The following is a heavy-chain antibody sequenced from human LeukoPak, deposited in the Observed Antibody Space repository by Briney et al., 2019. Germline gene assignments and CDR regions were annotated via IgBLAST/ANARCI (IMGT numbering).Heavy chain of an antibody. CDR1: GFTFSSYW. D-gene: IGHD3-22*01. CDR3: ARDLYYYDSSGRRGDY. J-gene: IGHJ4*02. Sequence: RPGGSLRLSCAASGFTFSSYWMSWVRQAPGKGLEWVANIKQDGSEKYYVDSVKGRFTISRDNAKNSLYLQMNSLRAEDTAVYYCARDLYYYDSSGRRGDYWGQGTLVTVSS. V-gene: IGHV3-7*01. CDR2: IKQDGSEK.